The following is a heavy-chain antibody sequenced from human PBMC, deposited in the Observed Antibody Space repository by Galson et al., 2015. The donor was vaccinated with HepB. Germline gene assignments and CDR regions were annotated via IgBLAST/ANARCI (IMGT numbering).Heavy chain of an antibody. CDR1: GGTFGSYG. J-gene: IGHJ2*01. V-gene: IGHV1-69*13. Sequence: SVKVSCKPSGGTFGSYGITWVRQAPGQGLEWMGGIIPMFGTANYAEKFQGRVTITADESTSIAYMEVSGLTSEDTAVYYCARDLYNSGWHRSDWYFDLWGRGTLVSVSS. CDR3: ARDLYNSGWHRSDWYFDL. CDR2: IIPMFGTA. D-gene: IGHD6-19*01.